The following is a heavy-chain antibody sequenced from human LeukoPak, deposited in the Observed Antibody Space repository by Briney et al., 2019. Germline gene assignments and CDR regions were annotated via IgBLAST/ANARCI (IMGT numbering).Heavy chain of an antibody. CDR1: GGTFSSYA. CDR2: IIPIFGTA. Sequence: GASVKVSCKASGGTFSSYAISWVRQAPGQGLEWMGGIIPIFGTANYAQKFQGRVTITADESTSTAYMELSSLRSEDTAVYYCARDNYYYGSGSYYKPPYFDYWGQGTLVTVSS. J-gene: IGHJ4*02. CDR3: ARDNYYYGSGSYYKPPYFDY. V-gene: IGHV1-69*13. D-gene: IGHD3-10*01.